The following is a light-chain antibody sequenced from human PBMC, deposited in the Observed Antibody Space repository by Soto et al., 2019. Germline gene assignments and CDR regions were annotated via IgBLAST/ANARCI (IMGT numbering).Light chain of an antibody. V-gene: IGKV1-39*01. CDR2: VAS. Sequence: DIQITQSQSSLSESVGDRVTITCLASQSIGRFLHWHKKETGKAANVLINVASTLRSGVPSRFSGSGSGTDFNLTLNSLQPEDFSTYVCQQRFTTPLTFGGGTKVDI. CDR3: QQRFTTPLT. CDR1: QSIGRF. J-gene: IGKJ4*01.